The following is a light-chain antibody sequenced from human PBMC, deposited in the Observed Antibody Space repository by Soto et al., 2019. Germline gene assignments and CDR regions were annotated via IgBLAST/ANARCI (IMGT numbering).Light chain of an antibody. Sequence: QAVVTQPPSASGTPGQRVTISCSGSSSNIGGYTVNWYQQLPGTAPKLLIYNNNQRPSGVPDRFSGSKSGTSASLAISGLQSGDEADYYCATWDDSLNGYVFGAGTKLTVL. V-gene: IGLV1-44*01. CDR1: SSNIGGYT. CDR3: ATWDDSLNGYV. J-gene: IGLJ1*01. CDR2: NNN.